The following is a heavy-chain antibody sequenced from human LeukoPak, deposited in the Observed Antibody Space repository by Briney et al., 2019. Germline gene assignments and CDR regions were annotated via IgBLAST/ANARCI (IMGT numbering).Heavy chain of an antibody. CDR2: IYSGGST. CDR3: ARVDLQQPQLRHFDY. CDR1: GFTVSSNY. V-gene: IGHV3-66*01. J-gene: IGHJ4*02. Sequence: GGSLRLSCAASGFTVSSNYMSWARQAPGKGLEWVSVIYSGGSTYYADSVKGRFTISRDNSKNTLYLQMNSLRAEDTAVYYCARVDLQQPQLRHFDYWGQGTLVTVSS. D-gene: IGHD6-13*01.